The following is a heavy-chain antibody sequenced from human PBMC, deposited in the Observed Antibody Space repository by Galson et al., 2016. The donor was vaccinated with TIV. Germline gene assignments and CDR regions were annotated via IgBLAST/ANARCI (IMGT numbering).Heavy chain of an antibody. D-gene: IGHD6-19*01. V-gene: IGHV1-18*01. CDR2: ISGYNGNA. Sequence: QSGAEVKKPGASVKASCKASGYFFNSYGLTWLRQAPGQGLEWMGLISGYNGNANYAQKFQGRVTMTTDTSTSTSYLELRNLRSDDTAIYFCVRKAGSGWYDYWGQGTLVTVSS. CDR1: GYFFNSYG. CDR3: VRKAGSGWYDY. J-gene: IGHJ4*02.